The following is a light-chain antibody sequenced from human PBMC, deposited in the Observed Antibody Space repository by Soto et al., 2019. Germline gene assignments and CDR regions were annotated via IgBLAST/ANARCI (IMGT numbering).Light chain of an antibody. Sequence: LTQPPSASGTPGQRVTISCSGSSSNIGSNTVNWYQQLPGTAPKLLIYNNYQRPSGVPDRFSGSKSGTSASLAISGLQPDDEADYYCAAWDDSMNGPVFGGGTQLTVL. J-gene: IGLJ2*01. CDR2: NNY. CDR1: SSNIGSNT. CDR3: AAWDDSMNGPV. V-gene: IGLV1-44*01.